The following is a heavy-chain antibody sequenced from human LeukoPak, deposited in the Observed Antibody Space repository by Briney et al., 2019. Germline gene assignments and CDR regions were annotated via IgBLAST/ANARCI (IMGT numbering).Heavy chain of an antibody. V-gene: IGHV6-1*01. J-gene: IGHJ5*02. CDR1: GDXLSSNSAA. CDR3: AIDLCSSSSCPNNWIDP. D-gene: IGHD2-2*01. Sequence: SQTLSLTCAISGDXLSSNSAAWNWIRQSPSRGLELLGRTYYRSKWYNDYAISVKGRITINRDTSKNQFSLQLNSVTPEDTAVYYCAIDLCSSSSCPNNWIDPWGQGTLVTVSS. CDR2: TYYRSKWYN.